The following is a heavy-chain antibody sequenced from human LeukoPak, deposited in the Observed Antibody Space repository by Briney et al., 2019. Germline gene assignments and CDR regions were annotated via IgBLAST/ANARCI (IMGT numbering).Heavy chain of an antibody. CDR3: ARADRLHGGPYLIGP. CDR2: INPNSGGT. V-gene: IGHV1-2*02. J-gene: IGHJ5*02. CDR1: GYSFTDYY. D-gene: IGHD2-21*01. Sequence: ASVKVSCKTSGYSFTDYYMHWVRQAPGQGLEWMGWINPNSGGTSSAQKFQGRVTMTRDTSITTVYMEVSWLTSDDAAIYYCARADRLHGGPYLIGPWGQGTLVTVSS.